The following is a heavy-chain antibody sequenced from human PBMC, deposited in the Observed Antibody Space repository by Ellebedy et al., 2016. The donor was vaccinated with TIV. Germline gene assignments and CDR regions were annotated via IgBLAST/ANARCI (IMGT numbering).Heavy chain of an antibody. CDR1: GYSFTSYW. V-gene: IGHV5-51*01. CDR3: ARRGDLVGAPHRYYFDY. Sequence: GESLKISCKGSGYSFTSYWIGWVRQMPGKGLEWMGIIYPGDSDTRYSPSFQGQVTISADKSISTAYLQWSSLKAPDTAMYYCARRGDLVGAPHRYYFDYWGQGALVTVSS. CDR2: IYPGDSDT. D-gene: IGHD1-26*01. J-gene: IGHJ4*02.